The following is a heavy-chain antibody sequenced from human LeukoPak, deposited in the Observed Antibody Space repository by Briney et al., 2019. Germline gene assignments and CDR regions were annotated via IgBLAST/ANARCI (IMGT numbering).Heavy chain of an antibody. D-gene: IGHD2-2*01. V-gene: IGHV4-34*01. J-gene: IGHJ6*03. CDR3: ARLLYCSSTSCYSRYYYYMDV. Sequence: SETLSLTCAVYGGSFSGYYWSWIRQPPGKGLEWIGEINHSGSTNYNPSLKSRVTISVDTSKNQFSLKLSSVTAADTAVYYCARLLYCSSTSCYSRYYYYMDVWGKGTTVTVSS. CDR1: GGSFSGYY. CDR2: INHSGST.